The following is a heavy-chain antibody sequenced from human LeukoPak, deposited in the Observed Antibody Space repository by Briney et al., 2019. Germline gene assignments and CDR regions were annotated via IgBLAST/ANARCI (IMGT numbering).Heavy chain of an antibody. J-gene: IGHJ4*02. Sequence: ASVKVSCKASGYTFSDYAMHWVRQATGQGLEWMGWIDAGNGDTRYSQKFQGRVTITRDTSASTAYIELRSLRSEDTAMHYCARGSTSDWPLDHWGQETLVTISS. CDR1: GYTFSDYA. CDR3: ARGSTSDWPLDH. V-gene: IGHV1-3*01. D-gene: IGHD2-2*01. CDR2: IDAGNGDT.